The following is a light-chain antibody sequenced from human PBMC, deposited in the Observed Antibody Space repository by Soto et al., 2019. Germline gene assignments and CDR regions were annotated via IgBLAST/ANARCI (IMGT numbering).Light chain of an antibody. Sequence: DIQMTQSPSTLSASVGDRVTITCRASQSISSWLAWYQQKPGKAPKLLIYDASSLESGVPSRFSGSGSGTEFTLTISSLKPDDFATYYCQQYNSYQWTLGQGTKVDIK. CDR2: DAS. V-gene: IGKV1-5*01. CDR3: QQYNSYQWT. J-gene: IGKJ1*01. CDR1: QSISSW.